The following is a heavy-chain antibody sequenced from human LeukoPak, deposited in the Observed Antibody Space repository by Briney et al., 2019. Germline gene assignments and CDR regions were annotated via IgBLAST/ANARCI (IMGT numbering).Heavy chain of an antibody. Sequence: GGSLRLSCAASGFTFSSYAMSWVRQAPGKGLEWVSAISGSGGSTYYADSVKGRFTISRDNSKNTLYLQMNSLRAEDTAVYYCARDRGPYSSSWLLCYWGQGTLVTVSS. CDR3: ARDRGPYSSSWLLCY. J-gene: IGHJ4*02. D-gene: IGHD6-13*01. CDR1: GFTFSSYA. V-gene: IGHV3-23*01. CDR2: ISGSGGST.